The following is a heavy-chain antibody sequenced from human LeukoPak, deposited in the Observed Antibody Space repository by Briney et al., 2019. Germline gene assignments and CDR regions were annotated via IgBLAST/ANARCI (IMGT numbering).Heavy chain of an antibody. J-gene: IGHJ4*02. CDR2: IYHSGST. CDR1: GYSISSGYY. CDR3: ARDPGYYDTSGSPAYFDY. D-gene: IGHD3-22*01. V-gene: IGHV4-38-2*02. Sequence: SETLSLTCTVSGYSISSGYYWGWIRQPPGKGLEWIGSIYHSGSTYYNPSLKSRVTISVDTSKNQFSLKLSSVTAADTAVYYCARDPGYYDTSGSPAYFDYWGQGTLVTVSS.